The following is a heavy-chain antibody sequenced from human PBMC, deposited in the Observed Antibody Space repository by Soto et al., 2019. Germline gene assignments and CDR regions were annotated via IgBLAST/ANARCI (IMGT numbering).Heavy chain of an antibody. D-gene: IGHD3-22*01. CDR1: GFTFSSYV. Sequence: PGGSLTLSCASSGFTFSSYVMHLVRQAPGKGLEWVAVISYDGSNKYYADSVKGRFTISRDNSKNTLYLQMNSLRAEDTAVYYCATLIDHYYDSSGYYYWGQGTLVNVSS. CDR2: ISYDGSNK. CDR3: ATLIDHYYDSSGYYY. J-gene: IGHJ4*02. V-gene: IGHV3-30*03.